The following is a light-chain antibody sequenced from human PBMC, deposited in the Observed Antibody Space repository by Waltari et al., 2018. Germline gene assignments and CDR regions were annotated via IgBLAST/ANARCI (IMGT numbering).Light chain of an antibody. J-gene: IGLJ1*01. CDR1: SSDVGSYNL. CDR2: EVT. V-gene: IGLV2-23*02. CDR3: CSYAGSSTFPYV. Sequence: QSALTQPASVSGSPGQSITIPCTGTSSDVGSYNLLSWYQHHPGKAPKLKIYEVTKRPSGVSNRFSGSKSGNTASLTISGLQAEDEADYYCCSYAGSSTFPYVFGTGTKVTVL.